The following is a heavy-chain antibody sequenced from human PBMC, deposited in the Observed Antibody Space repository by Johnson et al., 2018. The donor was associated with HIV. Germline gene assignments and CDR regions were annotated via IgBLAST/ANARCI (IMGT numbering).Heavy chain of an antibody. CDR3: AKDFNGRAFDI. Sequence: VHLVESGGGLVQPGGSLRLSCAASGFIFDDYGMSWVRQAPGKGLEWVSGINWNGGSTGYADSVKGRFTISRDNSKNTLYFQMNSLRAEDTAVYYCAKDFNGRAFDIWGQGTMVTVSS. CDR1: GFIFDDYG. V-gene: IGHV3-20*04. CDR2: INWNGGST. J-gene: IGHJ3*02.